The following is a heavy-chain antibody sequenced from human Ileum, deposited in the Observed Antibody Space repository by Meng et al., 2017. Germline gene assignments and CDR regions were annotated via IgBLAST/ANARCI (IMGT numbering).Heavy chain of an antibody. CDR3: ARAKPPYSSTWLTAFDV. J-gene: IGHJ3*01. V-gene: IGHV3-11*01. CDR2: ISSTSVITT. Sequence: GESLKISCVASGFTFGDYYMTWIRQAPGKGLEWISYISSTSVITTYYADSVKGRFTISRDNAKKTLYLQMNSLRAEDTAVYYCARAKPPYSSTWLTAFDVWGQGSMVTVSS. CDR1: GFTFGDYY. D-gene: IGHD6-13*01.